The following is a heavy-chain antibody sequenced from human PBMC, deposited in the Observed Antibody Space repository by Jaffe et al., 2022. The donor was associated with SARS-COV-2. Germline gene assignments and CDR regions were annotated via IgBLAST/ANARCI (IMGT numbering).Heavy chain of an antibody. Sequence: QVQLVESGGGVVQPGRSLRLSCAASGFTFSSYGMHWVRQAPGKGLEWVAVISYDGSNKYYADSVKGRFTISRDNSKNTLYLQMNSLRAEDTAVYYCANFLKRGIAVAGLDYWGQGTLVTVSS. D-gene: IGHD6-19*01. CDR3: ANFLKRGIAVAGLDY. V-gene: IGHV3-30*18. J-gene: IGHJ4*02. CDR2: ISYDGSNK. CDR1: GFTFSSYG.